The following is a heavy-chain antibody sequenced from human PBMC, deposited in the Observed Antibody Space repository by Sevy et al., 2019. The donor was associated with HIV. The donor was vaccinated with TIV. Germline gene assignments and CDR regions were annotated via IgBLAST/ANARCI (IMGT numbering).Heavy chain of an antibody. CDR1: GFTFSTYW. CDR3: ARDLSGSRDY. Sequence: GGSLRLSCAASGFTFSTYWMHWVRQAPGKGLVWVSRINTDGRTTTYADSVKGRFTISRDNAKNTLYMEMNSLRAEDTAVYYCARDLSGSRDYWGREPWSPSPQ. CDR2: INTDGRTT. J-gene: IGHJ4*02. V-gene: IGHV3-74*01. D-gene: IGHD1-26*01.